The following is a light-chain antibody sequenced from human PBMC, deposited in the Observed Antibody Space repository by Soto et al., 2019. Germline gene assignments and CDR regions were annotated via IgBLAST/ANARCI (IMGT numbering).Light chain of an antibody. CDR2: DVN. Sequence: QSGLPQPASVSGSPGQSVTISCTGASSDVGAYEHVSWYQQHPGRAPKLILYDVNNRPSGVSNHFSGSKSGNTASLVISGLQANDEADYYCSSYSTTNILVFGSGTKVTVL. J-gene: IGLJ1*01. CDR3: SSYSTTNILV. CDR1: SSDVGAYEH. V-gene: IGLV2-14*03.